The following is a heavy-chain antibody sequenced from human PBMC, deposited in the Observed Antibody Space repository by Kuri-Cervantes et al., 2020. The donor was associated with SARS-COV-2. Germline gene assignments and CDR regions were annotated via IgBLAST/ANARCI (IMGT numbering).Heavy chain of an antibody. CDR2: IYSGGST. J-gene: IGHJ4*02. V-gene: IGHV3-53*01. D-gene: IGHD5-18*01. CDR1: GFTVSSNY. CDR3: AKDPKLWPQAYFDY. Sequence: GESLKISCAASGFTVSSNYMSWVRQAPGKGLEWVSVIYSGGSTYYADSVKGRFTISRGNSKNTLYLQMNSLRAEDTAVYYCAKDPKLWPQAYFDYWGQGTLVTVSS.